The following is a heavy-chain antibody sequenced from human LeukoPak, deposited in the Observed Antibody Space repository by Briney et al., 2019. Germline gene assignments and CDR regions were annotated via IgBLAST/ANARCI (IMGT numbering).Heavy chain of an antibody. V-gene: IGHV3-15*07. CDR3: TTGYTSASHDGY. Sequence: GGSLRLSCAASGFTFSDAWMHWVRQAPGKGLEWVGLIKRRTDGGTSNYAAPVKGRFAISRDDSEDTLFLQMDSLKSEDTGVYYCTTGYTSASHDGYWGQGALVTVSS. CDR2: IKRRTDGGTS. D-gene: IGHD2-15*01. J-gene: IGHJ4*02. CDR1: GFTFSDAW.